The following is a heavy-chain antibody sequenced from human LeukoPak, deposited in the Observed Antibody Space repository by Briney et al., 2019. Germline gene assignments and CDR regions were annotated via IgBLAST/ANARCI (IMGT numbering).Heavy chain of an antibody. V-gene: IGHV6-1*01. Sequence: SQTLSLTCAISGVSVSSNIAAWNWIRQSPSRGLEWLGRTYYRSEWYNDYAVSVRSRITIDPDTSKNQFSLQLNSVTPEDTAVYYCAKDCGTGPFACSHWGQGTLVTVSS. CDR2: TYYRSEWYN. CDR1: GVSVSSNIAA. CDR3: AKDCGTGPFACSH. J-gene: IGHJ4*02. D-gene: IGHD2-15*01.